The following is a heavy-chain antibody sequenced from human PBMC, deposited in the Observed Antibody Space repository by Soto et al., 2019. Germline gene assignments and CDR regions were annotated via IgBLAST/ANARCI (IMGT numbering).Heavy chain of an antibody. Sequence: QVQLQESGPGLVKPSGTLSLTCAVSSGSISSSNWWSWVRQPPGKGLEWIGEIYHSGSTNYHPSLKSRVTISVDKSKNQFSLKLSSVTAADTAVYYCAKSGSTDFWSCYYDYWGQGTLVTVSA. CDR1: SGSISSSNW. CDR2: IYHSGST. V-gene: IGHV4-4*02. J-gene: IGHJ4*02. D-gene: IGHD3-3*01. CDR3: AKSGSTDFWSCYYDY.